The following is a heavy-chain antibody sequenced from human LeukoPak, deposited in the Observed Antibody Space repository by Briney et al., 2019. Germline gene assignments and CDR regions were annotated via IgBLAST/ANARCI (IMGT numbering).Heavy chain of an antibody. V-gene: IGHV3-23*01. CDR2: ILSGYVT. CDR3: AKLQRSGGGTFDY. Sequence: GGSLRLSCAASRFTFSNYGMSWVGQAPGKGLEWVSAILSGYVTYYADSVKGRFAISRDSSTNTLYLQMDSLRAEDTAVYYCAKLQRSGGGTFDYWGQGTLVTVSS. D-gene: IGHD4-23*01. CDR1: RFTFSNYG. J-gene: IGHJ4*02.